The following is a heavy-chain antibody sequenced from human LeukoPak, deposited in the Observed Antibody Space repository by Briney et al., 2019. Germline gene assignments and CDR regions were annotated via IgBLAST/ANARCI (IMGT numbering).Heavy chain of an antibody. Sequence: GGSLRLSCAASGFTFSSYEMNWVRQAPGKGLEWVSYISTSASTIYYADSVKGRFTSSRDNAKNSLYLQMNNLRAEDTAVYYCARGPDTMDVWGQGTTVTVSS. J-gene: IGHJ6*02. CDR3: ARGPDTMDV. CDR1: GFTFSSYE. CDR2: ISTSASTI. V-gene: IGHV3-48*03.